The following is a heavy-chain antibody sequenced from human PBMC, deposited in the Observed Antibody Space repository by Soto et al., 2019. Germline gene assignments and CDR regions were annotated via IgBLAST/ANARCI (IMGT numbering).Heavy chain of an antibody. Sequence: GASVKVSCKASGYTFSSFGISWVRQAPGQGLEWLGWISPYNANTVYMQQLQGRVTMTTDTSTSTVYMDLRSLRSDDTAVYYCAKDRSPSYDFWSGPNTKYYYGMDVWGQGTTVTVSS. V-gene: IGHV1-18*01. CDR3: AKDRSPSYDFWSGPNTKYYYGMDV. CDR1: GYTFSSFG. CDR2: ISPYNANT. J-gene: IGHJ6*02. D-gene: IGHD3-3*01.